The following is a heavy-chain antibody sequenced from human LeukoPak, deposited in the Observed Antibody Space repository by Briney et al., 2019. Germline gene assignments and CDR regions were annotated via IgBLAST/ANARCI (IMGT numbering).Heavy chain of an antibody. J-gene: IGHJ4*02. D-gene: IGHD1-26*01. CDR2: IWYDGSNK. V-gene: IGHV3-33*01. CDR3: ATVRGASGSYYIDY. Sequence: GRSLRLSCAASGFTFRGYGMYWVRQAPGKGLEWVAVIWYDGSNKYYADSVKGRFTISRDNSKNTLYVQMNSLRAEDTAVYYCATVRGASGSYYIDYWGQGTLVTVSS. CDR1: GFTFRGYG.